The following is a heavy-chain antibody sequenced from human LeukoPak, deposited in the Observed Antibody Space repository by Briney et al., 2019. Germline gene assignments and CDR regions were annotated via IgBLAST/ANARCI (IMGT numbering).Heavy chain of an antibody. CDR2: MSASSGLI. CDR3: AREFGGSASGAGY. V-gene: IGHV3-21*01. Sequence: NTGGSLRLSCAASGFTFSFYSMNWVRQAPGKGLEWVSSMSASSGLIYYADSVKGRFTVSRDNAKNSLYLHMNSLRAEDTSVYYCAREFGGSASGAGYWGQGTLVTVSS. D-gene: IGHD3-10*01. J-gene: IGHJ4*02. CDR1: GFTFSFYS.